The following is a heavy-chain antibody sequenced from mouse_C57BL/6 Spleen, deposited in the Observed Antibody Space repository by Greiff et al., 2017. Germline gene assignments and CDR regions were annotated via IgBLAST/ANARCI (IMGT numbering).Heavy chain of an antibody. Sequence: QVQLQQSGAELARPGASVKMSCKASGYTFTSYTMHWVKQSPGQGLEWIGYINPSSGYTKYNQKFKDKATLTADKSSSTAYMQLSSLTSEDSAVYYCARDNLDYWGQGTSVTVSS. CDR2: INPSSGYT. J-gene: IGHJ4*01. CDR1: GYTFTSYT. V-gene: IGHV1-4*01. CDR3: ARDNLDY.